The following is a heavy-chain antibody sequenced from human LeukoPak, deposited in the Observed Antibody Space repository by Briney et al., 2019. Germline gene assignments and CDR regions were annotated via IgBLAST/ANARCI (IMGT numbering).Heavy chain of an antibody. V-gene: IGHV3-23*01. CDR2: ISGSGGST. J-gene: IGHJ3*02. D-gene: IGHD3-10*01. CDR3: AKDMAVRGVIDAFDI. CDR1: GFTFSSYA. Sequence: GGSLRLSCAATGFTFSSYAMSWVRQAPGKGLEWVSAISGSGGSTYYADSVKGRFTISRDNSKNTLYLQMNSLRAEDTAVYYCAKDMAVRGVIDAFDIWGQGTMVTVSS.